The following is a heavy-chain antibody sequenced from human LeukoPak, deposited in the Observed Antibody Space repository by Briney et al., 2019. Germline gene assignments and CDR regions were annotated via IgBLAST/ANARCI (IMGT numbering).Heavy chain of an antibody. J-gene: IGHJ4*02. CDR2: ISGSGVDT. V-gene: IGHV3-23*01. CDR1: GLSFSTYA. D-gene: IGHD3-10*01. Sequence: GGSLRLSCAASGLSFSTYAMSWVRQAPGKGLEWVAGISGSGVDTHYAGSVNGRFRISRDNPANTLYLQMNSLREEDTALYYCASGTYRLGDYWGQGTQVAVSP. CDR3: ASGTYRLGDY.